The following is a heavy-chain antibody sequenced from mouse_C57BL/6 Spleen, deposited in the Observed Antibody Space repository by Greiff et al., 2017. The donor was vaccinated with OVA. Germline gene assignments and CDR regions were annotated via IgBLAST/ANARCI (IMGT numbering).Heavy chain of an antibody. D-gene: IGHD1-1*01. CDR2: IYPGDGDT. Sequence: VQGVESGAELVKPGASVKISCKASGYAFSSYWMNWVKQRPGKGLEWIGQIYPGDGDTNYNGKFKGKATLTADKSSSTAYMQLSSLTSEDSAVYFCARGGSSYAMDYWGQGTSVTVSS. CDR1: GYAFSSYW. CDR3: ARGGSSYAMDY. J-gene: IGHJ4*01. V-gene: IGHV1-80*01.